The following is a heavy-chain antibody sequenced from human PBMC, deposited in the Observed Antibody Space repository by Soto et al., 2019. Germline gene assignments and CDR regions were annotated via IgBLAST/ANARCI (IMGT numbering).Heavy chain of an antibody. CDR1: GFTFSSYS. CDR3: ARASGGYSGYDGAFDI. V-gene: IGHV3-48*01. Sequence: EVQLVESGGGLVQPGGSLRLSCAASGFTFSSYSMNWVRQAPGTGLEWVSYISSSSSTIYYADSVKGRFTISRDNAKNSLYLQMNSLRAEDTAVYYCARASGGYSGYDGAFDIWGQGTMVTVSS. D-gene: IGHD5-12*01. J-gene: IGHJ3*02. CDR2: ISSSSSTI.